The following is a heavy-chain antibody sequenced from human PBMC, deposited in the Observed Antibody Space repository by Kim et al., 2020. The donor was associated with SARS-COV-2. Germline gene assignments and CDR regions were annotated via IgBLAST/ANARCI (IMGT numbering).Heavy chain of an antibody. V-gene: IGHV5-51*01. D-gene: IGHD2-8*01. CDR1: GYTFRDFW. CDR2: IYPGDSDT. Sequence: GESLKISCQGSGYTFRDFWIVWVRQMPGKGLEVMGIIYPGDSDTRYSPSFRGQVTISADRSISTAYLQWSSLKASDSAIYFCTRLSWGAGMVFHKEHREGRKGRVVSGQGSTVTVFS. J-gene: IGHJ6*02. CDR3: TRLSWGAGMVFHKEHREGRKGRVV.